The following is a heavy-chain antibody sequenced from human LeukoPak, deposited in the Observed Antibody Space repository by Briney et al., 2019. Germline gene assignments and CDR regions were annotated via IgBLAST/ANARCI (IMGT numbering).Heavy chain of an antibody. V-gene: IGHV6-1*01. J-gene: IGHJ6*02. D-gene: IGHD3-10*01. CDR1: GDSVSSNSAA. CDR2: TYYRSKWYH. Sequence: SQTLSLTCAISGDSVSSNSAAWNWIRQSPSRGLEWLGRTYYRSKWYHDYAISVKSRITINPDTSKNQFSLQLSSVAAADTAVYYCARDLNYYGSGLNYYYGMDVWGQGTTVTVSS. CDR3: ARDLNYYGSGLNYYYGMDV.